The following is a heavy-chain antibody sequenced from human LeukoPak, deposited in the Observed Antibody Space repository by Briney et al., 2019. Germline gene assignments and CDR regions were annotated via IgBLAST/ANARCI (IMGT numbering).Heavy chain of an antibody. V-gene: IGHV3-33*01. Sequence: GRSLRLSCAASGFTFSSYGMHWVRQAPGKGLEWVAVIWYDGSNKYYADYVKGRFTISRDNSKNTLYLQMNSLRAEDTAVYYCARDYLDWYFDLWGRDTLVTVSS. CDR3: ARDYLDWYFDL. J-gene: IGHJ2*01. CDR1: GFTFSSYG. CDR2: IWYDGSNK.